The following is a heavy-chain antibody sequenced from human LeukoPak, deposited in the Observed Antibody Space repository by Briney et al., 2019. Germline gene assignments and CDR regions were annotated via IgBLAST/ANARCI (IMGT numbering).Heavy chain of an antibody. CDR2: ISSSSSTI. J-gene: IGHJ4*02. D-gene: IGHD3-10*01. V-gene: IGHV3-48*04. Sequence: PGGSLRLSCAASGVTFSSYSMNWVRQAPGKGLEWVSYISSSSSTIYYADSVKGRFTISRDNAKNSLYLQMNSLRAEDTAVYYCAKDGNYYGSGSYFDYWGQGTLVTVSS. CDR1: GVTFSSYS. CDR3: AKDGNYYGSGSYFDY.